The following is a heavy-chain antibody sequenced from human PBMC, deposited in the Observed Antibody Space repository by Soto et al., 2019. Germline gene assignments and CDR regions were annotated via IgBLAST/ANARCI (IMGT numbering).Heavy chain of an antibody. V-gene: IGHV3-30*18. J-gene: IGHJ5*02. D-gene: IGHD3-3*01. CDR3: AKGIYDFWSGYRTSGDPSLKYNWFDP. Sequence: PGGSLRLACAASGFTFSSYAMSWVRQAPGKGLEWVSAISYDGSNKYYADSVKGRFTISRDNSKNTLYLQMNSLRAEDTAVYYCAKGIYDFWSGYRTSGDPSLKYNWFDPWGQGTLVTVSS. CDR2: ISYDGSNK. CDR1: GFTFSSYA.